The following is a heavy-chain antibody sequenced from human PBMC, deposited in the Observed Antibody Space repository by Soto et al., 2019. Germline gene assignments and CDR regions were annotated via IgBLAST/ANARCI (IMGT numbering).Heavy chain of an antibody. Sequence: SETLSLTYAVYGGSFSGYYWSWILQPPGKGLEWIGEINHSGSTNYNPSLKSRVTISVDTSKNQFSLKLSSVTAADTAVYYCARAHSSSLVGYYYMDVWGKGTTVTVSS. J-gene: IGHJ6*03. CDR2: INHSGST. CDR1: GGSFSGYY. CDR3: ARAHSSSLVGYYYMDV. D-gene: IGHD6-6*01. V-gene: IGHV4-34*01.